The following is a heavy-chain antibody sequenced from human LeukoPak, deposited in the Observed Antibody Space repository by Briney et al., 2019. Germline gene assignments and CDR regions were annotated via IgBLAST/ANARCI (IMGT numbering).Heavy chain of an antibody. CDR3: AREVVSYSSGWYSLWGVRYFDY. Sequence: SETLSLTCAVYGGSYSGYYWSWIRQPPGKGLEWIGEINHSGSTNYNPSLKSRVTISVDTSKNQFSLKLSSVTAADTAVYYCAREVVSYSSGWYSLWGVRYFDYWGQGTLVTVSS. D-gene: IGHD6-19*01. CDR1: GGSYSGYY. J-gene: IGHJ4*02. V-gene: IGHV4-34*01. CDR2: INHSGST.